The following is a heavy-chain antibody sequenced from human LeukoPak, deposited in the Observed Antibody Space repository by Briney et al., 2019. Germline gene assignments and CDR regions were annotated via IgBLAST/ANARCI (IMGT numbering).Heavy chain of an antibody. CDR2: INPNSGGT. J-gene: IGHJ5*02. Sequence: ASVKVSCKASGYTFTGYYMHWVRQAPGQGLEWMGWINPNSGGTNYAQKLQGWVTMTRDTSISTAYMELSRLRYDDTAVYYCARGDYGDLNWFDRWGQGTLVTVSS. CDR3: ARGDYGDLNWFDR. V-gene: IGHV1-2*04. D-gene: IGHD4-17*01. CDR1: GYTFTGYY.